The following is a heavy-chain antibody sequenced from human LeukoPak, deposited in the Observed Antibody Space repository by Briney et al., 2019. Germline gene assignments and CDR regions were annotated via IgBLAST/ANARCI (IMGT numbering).Heavy chain of an antibody. Sequence: SETLSLTCTVSGGSISSGGYYWSWIRQPPGKGLEWIGYIYHSGSTYYNPSLKSRVTISVDRSKNQFSLKLSSVTAADTAVYYCARVIPPRFLEWLTGVVDIWGQGTMVTVSS. V-gene: IGHV4-30-2*01. J-gene: IGHJ3*02. CDR1: GGSISSGGYY. D-gene: IGHD3-3*01. CDR3: ARVIPPRFLEWLTGVVDI. CDR2: IYHSGST.